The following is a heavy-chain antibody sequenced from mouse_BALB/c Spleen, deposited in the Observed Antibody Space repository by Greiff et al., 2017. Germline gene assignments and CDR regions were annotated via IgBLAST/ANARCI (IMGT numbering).Heavy chain of an antibody. J-gene: IGHJ2*01. CDR2: IDPENGDT. Sequence: EVQLQQSGAELVKPGASVKLSCTASGFNIKDYYMHWVKQRPEQGLEWIGWIDPENGDTEYAPKFQGKATMTADTSSNTAYLQLSSLTSEDTAVYYCNAAELPYFDYWGQGTTLTVSS. CDR1: GFNIKDYY. CDR3: NAAELPYFDY. V-gene: IGHV14-4*02.